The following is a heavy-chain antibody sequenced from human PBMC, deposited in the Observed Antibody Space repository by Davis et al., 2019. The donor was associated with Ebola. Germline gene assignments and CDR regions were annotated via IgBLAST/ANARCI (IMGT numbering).Heavy chain of an antibody. D-gene: IGHD3-10*01. CDR3: ARLGSGSYGHYYGYFDY. V-gene: IGHV1-69*13. CDR1: GGTFSSYA. CDR2: IIPIFGTT. J-gene: IGHJ4*02. Sequence: AASVKVSCKASGGTFSSYAISWVRQAPGQGLEWMGGIIPIFGTTNYAQKFQGRVTITADESTSTAYMELSSLRSEDTAVYYCARLGSGSYGHYYGYFDYWGQGTLVTVSS.